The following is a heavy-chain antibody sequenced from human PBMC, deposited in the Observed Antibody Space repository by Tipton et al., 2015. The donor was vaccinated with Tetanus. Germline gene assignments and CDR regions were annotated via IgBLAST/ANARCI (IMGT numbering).Heavy chain of an antibody. CDR3: ARVPYYYERGPFDY. D-gene: IGHD3-10*02. V-gene: IGHV1-69*01. CDR1: GGTFSSYA. CDR2: IIPIFGTA. Sequence: QSGAEVKKPGSSVKASCKASGGTFSSYAISWVRQAPGQGLEWMGGIIPIFGTANYAQKFQGRVTITADESTSTAYMELGSLRSEDTAVYYCARVPYYYERGPFDYWGQGTLVTVSS. J-gene: IGHJ4*02.